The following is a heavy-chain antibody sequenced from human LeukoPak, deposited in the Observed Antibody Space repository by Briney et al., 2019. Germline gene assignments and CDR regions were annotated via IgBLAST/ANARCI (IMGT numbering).Heavy chain of an antibody. J-gene: IGHJ3*01. CDR3: TTDNPGYYDDRSGYWP. CDR1: GFTFSSYA. Sequence: GRSLRLSCAPSGFTFSSYAMHWVRQAPGKGLEWLAVISYDGSNKYYADSVKGRFTISRDNSKNTLYLQMNSLRAEDTAVYYCTTDNPGYYDDRSGYWPWGQGTMVTVSS. V-gene: IGHV3-30-3*01. D-gene: IGHD3-22*01. CDR2: ISYDGSNK.